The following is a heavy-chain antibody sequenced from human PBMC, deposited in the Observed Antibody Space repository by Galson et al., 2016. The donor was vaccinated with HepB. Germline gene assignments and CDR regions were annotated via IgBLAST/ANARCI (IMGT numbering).Heavy chain of an antibody. CDR2: ISFRGDHT. D-gene: IGHD1-14*01. Sequence: SLRLSCAASGFTFSSYSMAWVRQAPGKGLEWVSTISFRGDHTYYADSVKGRFTISRDNSKNTLFLEMSNLRTEDTAVFYCAKNPGNGWFDPWGQGTLVTVSS. V-gene: IGHV3-23*01. J-gene: IGHJ5*02. CDR3: AKNPGNGWFDP. CDR1: GFTFSSYS.